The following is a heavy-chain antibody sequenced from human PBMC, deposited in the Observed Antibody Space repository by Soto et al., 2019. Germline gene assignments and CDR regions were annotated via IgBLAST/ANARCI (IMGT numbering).Heavy chain of an antibody. J-gene: IGHJ4*02. CDR1: GFTFNNYA. Sequence: LRLSCAASGFTFNNYAMSWVRQAPGKGLEWVSAISSSGYSTYYADSVRGRFTISRDNSKNTVYLQMNNLRAEDTAVYYCAKGSVVVAAKFDSWGQGTLVTVSS. V-gene: IGHV3-23*01. D-gene: IGHD2-21*02. CDR3: AKGSVVVAAKFDS. CDR2: ISSSGYST.